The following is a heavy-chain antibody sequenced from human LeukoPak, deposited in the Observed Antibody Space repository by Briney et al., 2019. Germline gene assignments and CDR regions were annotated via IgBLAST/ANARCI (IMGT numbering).Heavy chain of an antibody. V-gene: IGHV3-23*01. J-gene: IGHJ4*02. CDR3: AKDSGDLRLGELLSPDDY. CDR1: GFTFSSYA. CDR2: ISGSGGST. Sequence: PGGSLRLSCAASGFTFSSYAMSWVRQAPGKGLEWVSAISGSGGSTYYADSVKGRFTISRDNSKNTLYLQMNSLRAEDTAVYYCAKDSGDLRLGELLSPDDYWGQGTLVTVSS. D-gene: IGHD3-16*01.